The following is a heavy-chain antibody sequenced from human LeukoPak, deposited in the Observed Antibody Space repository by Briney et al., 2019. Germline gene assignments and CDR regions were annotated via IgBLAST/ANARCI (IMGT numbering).Heavy chain of an antibody. J-gene: IGHJ6*03. CDR2: INHSGIT. D-gene: IGHD4-11*01. CDR3: ATTYSNYYYDYLDV. V-gene: IGHV4-34*01. CDR1: GGSFSGYY. Sequence: SETMSLTCAVYGGSFSGYYWSWIRQPPGKWLEWIGEINHSGITNYNPSLKSRVTISVDRSKNQFSLKLSSVTAADTAVYYCATTYSNYYYDYLDVWGKGTTVTVSS.